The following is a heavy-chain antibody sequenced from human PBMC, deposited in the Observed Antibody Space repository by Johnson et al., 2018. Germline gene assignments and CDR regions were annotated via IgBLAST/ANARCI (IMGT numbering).Heavy chain of an antibody. J-gene: IGHJ1*01. Sequence: VQLVESGGGLVKPGRSLRLSCTASGFTFADYAMSWFRQAPGKGLEYLGFIRSKVYGGTTESGASVKGRFTISRDDSKTIAYLQMNSLETEDTAVYYCAKGAMYRGSYYSQYVQHWGQGALVTVSS. V-gene: IGHV3-49*05. CDR2: IRSKVYGGTT. CDR1: GFTFADYA. D-gene: IGHD1-26*01. CDR3: AKGAMYRGSYYSQYVQH.